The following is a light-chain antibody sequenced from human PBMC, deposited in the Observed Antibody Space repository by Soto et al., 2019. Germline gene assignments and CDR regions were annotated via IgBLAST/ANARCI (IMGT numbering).Light chain of an antibody. J-gene: IGKJ1*01. CDR3: QQYGRSPTWT. Sequence: EIALTQSACTLSLSPGERASLSCRASQSIXNSFGWYKSKPGQAPRILIXGQSNRATGIPERFIGSGSGKDFTLTISRLEPEYFAVYYCQQYGRSPTWTFGQGTKVDIK. V-gene: IGKV3-20*01. CDR2: GQS. CDR1: QSIXNS.